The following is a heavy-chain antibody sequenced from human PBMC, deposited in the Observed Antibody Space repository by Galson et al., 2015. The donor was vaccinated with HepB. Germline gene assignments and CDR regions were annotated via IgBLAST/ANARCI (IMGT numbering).Heavy chain of an antibody. V-gene: IGHV1-24*01. CDR2: FDPEDGET. J-gene: IGHJ6*03. D-gene: IGHD1-1*01. CDR1: GYTLTELS. Sequence: SVKVSCKVSGYTLTELSMHWVRQAPGKGLEWMGGFDPEDGETIYAQKFQGRVTMTEGTSTDTAYMELSSLRSEDTAVYYCATAERDYYYYMDIWGKGTTVTVSS. CDR3: ATAERDYYYYMDI.